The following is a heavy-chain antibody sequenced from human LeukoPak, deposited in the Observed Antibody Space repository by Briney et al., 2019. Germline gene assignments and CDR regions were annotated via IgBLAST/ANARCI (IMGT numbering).Heavy chain of an antibody. Sequence: GGSLRLSCAASRFTFSHYGMHWVRRAPGKGLEGVTVFWNDGSNKYYADSVKGRFTVSRDNSQNRLYLQMNRLRPEDTAVYYCAKDAHRGFDYSNSLENWGQGTLVTVSS. CDR3: AKDAHRGFDYSNSLEN. V-gene: IGHV3-33*06. CDR1: RFTFSHYG. D-gene: IGHD4-11*01. J-gene: IGHJ4*02. CDR2: FWNDGSNK.